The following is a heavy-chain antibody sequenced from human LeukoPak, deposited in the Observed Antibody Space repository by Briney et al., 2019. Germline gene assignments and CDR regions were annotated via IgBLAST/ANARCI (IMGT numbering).Heavy chain of an antibody. CDR2: INHSGST. V-gene: IGHV4-34*01. D-gene: IGHD4-23*01. CDR3: ARGDYGGFVDY. CDR1: GGSFSGYY. Sequence: PSETLSLTCAVYGGSFSGYYWSWIRQPPGKGLEWIGEINHSGSTNYNPSLKSRVTISVDTSKNLFSLKLSSVTAADTAVYYCARGDYGGFVDYWGQGTLVTVSS. J-gene: IGHJ4*02.